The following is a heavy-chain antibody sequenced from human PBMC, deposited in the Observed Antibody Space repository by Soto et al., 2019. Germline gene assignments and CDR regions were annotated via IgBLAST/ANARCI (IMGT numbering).Heavy chain of an antibody. CDR2: INHSGST. CDR3: ARDKITGLFDY. J-gene: IGHJ4*02. V-gene: IGHV4-34*01. CDR1: SGSFSGYY. D-gene: IGHD2-8*02. Sequence: SETLSLTCAVYSGSFSGYYWTWIRQPPGTGLEWIGEINHSGSTNYNPSLKSRVTISVDTSKNQFSLKLTSVTAADTAVYYCARDKITGLFDYWGQGTLVTLS.